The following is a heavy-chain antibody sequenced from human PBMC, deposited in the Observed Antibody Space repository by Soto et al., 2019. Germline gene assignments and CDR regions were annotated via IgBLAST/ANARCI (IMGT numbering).Heavy chain of an antibody. V-gene: IGHV3-23*01. J-gene: IGHJ3*02. CDR3: AKIHPKATLYDSSGYYYGGAFDI. Sequence: GGSLRLSCAASGFTFSSYAMSWVRQAPGKGLEWVSAISGSGGSTYYADSVKGRFTISRDNSKNTLYLQMNSLRAEDTAVYYCAKIHPKATLYDSSGYYYGGAFDIWGQGTMVTVSS. CDR1: GFTFSSYA. D-gene: IGHD3-22*01. CDR2: ISGSGGST.